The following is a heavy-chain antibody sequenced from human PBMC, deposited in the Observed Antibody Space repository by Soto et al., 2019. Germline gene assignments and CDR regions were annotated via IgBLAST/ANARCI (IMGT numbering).Heavy chain of an antibody. J-gene: IGHJ4*02. CDR1: GGTFSTFG. CDR2: IIPFFGTA. V-gene: IGHV1-69*13. D-gene: IGHD4-17*01. Sequence: SVKVSCKACGGTFSTFGISWVRQAPGQGLEWMGGIIPFFGTARYSQKFEDRITITADESTNTVYMDLRSLTSEDTAIYYCAKSAPMDAGDKYYYEFWGQGALVTVSS. CDR3: AKSAPMDAGDKYYYEF.